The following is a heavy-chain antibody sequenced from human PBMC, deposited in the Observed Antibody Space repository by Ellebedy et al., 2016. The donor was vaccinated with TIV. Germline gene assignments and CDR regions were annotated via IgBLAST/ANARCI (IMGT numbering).Heavy chain of an antibody. V-gene: IGHV4-59*01. CDR2: LSSSGST. CDR1: GGSFSDYY. J-gene: IGHJ4*02. CDR3: ARELGRLGGLDC. D-gene: IGHD5-12*01. Sequence: SETLSLXXAVTGGSFSDYYWSWIRQPPGKGLEWIGYLSSSGSTNYNPSLKSRVTISVDTSKNNFSLRLTSVTAADTAVYYCARELGRLGGLDCWGQGTLVTVSS.